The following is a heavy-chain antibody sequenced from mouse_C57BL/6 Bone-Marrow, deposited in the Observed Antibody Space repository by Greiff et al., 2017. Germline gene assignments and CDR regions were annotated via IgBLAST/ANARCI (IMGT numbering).Heavy chain of an antibody. CDR1: GYTFTDYE. J-gene: IGHJ3*01. CDR2: IDPETGGT. V-gene: IGHV1-15*01. Sequence: QVQLQQSGAELVRPGASVTLSCKASGYTFTDYEMHWVKQTPVHGLEWIGAIDPETGGTAYNQKFKGKAILTADKSSSTAYMELRSLTSEDSAVYYCTNYGSRRCAYWGQGTLVTVSA. D-gene: IGHD1-1*01. CDR3: TNYGSRRCAY.